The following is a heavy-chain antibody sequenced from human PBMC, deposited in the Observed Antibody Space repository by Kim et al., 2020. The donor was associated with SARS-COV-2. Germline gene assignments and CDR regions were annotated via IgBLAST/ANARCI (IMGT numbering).Heavy chain of an antibody. J-gene: IGHJ4*02. CDR1: GFTFSSYG. V-gene: IGHV3-30*18. D-gene: IGHD6-19*01. CDR3: AKDEGSGWYQNPAPCDY. CDR2: ISYDGSNK. Sequence: GGSLRLSCAASGFTFSSYGMHWVRQAPGKGLEWVAVISYDGSNKYYADSVKGRFTISRDNSKNTLYLQMNSLRAEDTTVYYCAKDEGSGWYQNPAPCDYWGQGTLVTVSS.